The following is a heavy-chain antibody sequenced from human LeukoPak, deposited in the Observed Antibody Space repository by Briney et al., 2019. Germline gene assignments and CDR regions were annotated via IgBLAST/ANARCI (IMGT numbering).Heavy chain of an antibody. CDR3: AREYCSSTSCPPGYWYFDL. CDR1: GDSISSTYF. Sequence: SETLSLTCTVSGDSISSTYFWGWIRQPPGKGLEWIGSIFYSGSTYYNPSLKTRVAISADTSKNQFSLKLSSVTAADTAVYYCAREYCSSTSCPPGYWYFDLWGRGTLVTVSS. J-gene: IGHJ2*01. CDR2: IFYSGST. V-gene: IGHV4-39*07. D-gene: IGHD2-2*01.